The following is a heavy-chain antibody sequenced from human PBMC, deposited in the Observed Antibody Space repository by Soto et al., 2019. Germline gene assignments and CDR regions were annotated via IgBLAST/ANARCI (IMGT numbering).Heavy chain of an antibody. CDR1: GGTFSSYA. V-gene: IGHV1-69*01. J-gene: IGHJ5*02. CDR3: ARADPTLYCSGGSCPNWFDP. Sequence: QVQLVQSGAEVKKPGSSVKVSCKASGGTFSSYAISWVRQAPGQGLEWMGGIIPIFGTANYAQKFQGRVTITADESTSTAYMELSSLRSEDTVVYYCARADPTLYCSGGSCPNWFDPWGQGTLVTVSS. D-gene: IGHD2-15*01. CDR2: IIPIFGTA.